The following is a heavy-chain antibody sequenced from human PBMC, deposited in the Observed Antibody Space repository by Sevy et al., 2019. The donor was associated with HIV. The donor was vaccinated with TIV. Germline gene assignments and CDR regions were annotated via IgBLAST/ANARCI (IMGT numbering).Heavy chain of an antibody. D-gene: IGHD4-17*01. CDR1: GFTFSSYS. CDR3: ARAARLPNYYYGMDV. V-gene: IGHV3-48*01. Sequence: GGYLRLSCAASGFTFSSYSMNWVRQAPGKGLEWVSYISSSSSTIYYADSVKGRFTISRDNAKNSLYLHMNSLRAEDTAVSYCARAARLPNYYYGMDVWGQGTTVTVSS. J-gene: IGHJ6*02. CDR2: ISSSSSTI.